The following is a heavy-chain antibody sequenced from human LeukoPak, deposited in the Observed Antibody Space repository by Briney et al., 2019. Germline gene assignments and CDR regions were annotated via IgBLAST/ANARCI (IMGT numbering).Heavy chain of an antibody. J-gene: IGHJ3*02. Sequence: GGSLRLSCAASQFTVTMNYMSWVRQAPGEGLEWGSVIYSGGSPYYADSVKGRFTISRDNSKTTLYLQMNSLRAEDTAVYYCARISPIVGATNAFDIWGQGTMVTVSS. V-gene: IGHV3-53*01. CDR2: IYSGGSP. CDR1: QFTVTMNY. D-gene: IGHD1-26*01. CDR3: ARISPIVGATNAFDI.